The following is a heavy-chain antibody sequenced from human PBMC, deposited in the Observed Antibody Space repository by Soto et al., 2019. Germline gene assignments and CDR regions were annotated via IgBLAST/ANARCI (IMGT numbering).Heavy chain of an antibody. CDR1: GYKFTSSW. D-gene: IGHD3-22*01. J-gene: IGHJ5*02. CDR3: ARKDKSGYFNWFDP. Sequence: GESLKISCRTSGYKFTSSWIAWVRQMPGKGLEWMGIIFPSDSDTRYSPSFQGQVTISADRSTSTVFLQWASLKASDTAVYFCARKDKSGYFNWFDPWGQGTLVTVS. CDR2: IFPSDSDT. V-gene: IGHV5-51*01.